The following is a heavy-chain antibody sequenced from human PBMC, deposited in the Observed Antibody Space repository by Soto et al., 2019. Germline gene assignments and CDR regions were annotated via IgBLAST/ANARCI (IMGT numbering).Heavy chain of an antibody. CDR2: INAGNGNT. CDR3: ARTPNYDFWSGYYPLFDY. CDR1: GYTFTSYA. Sequence: QVQLVQSGAEVKKPGASVKVSCKASGYTFTSYAMHWVRQAPGQRLEWMGWINAGNGNTKYSQKFQGRVTITRDTSASTAYMELSSLRSEDTAVYYCARTPNYDFWSGYYPLFDYWGQGTLVTVSS. D-gene: IGHD3-3*01. J-gene: IGHJ4*02. V-gene: IGHV1-3*01.